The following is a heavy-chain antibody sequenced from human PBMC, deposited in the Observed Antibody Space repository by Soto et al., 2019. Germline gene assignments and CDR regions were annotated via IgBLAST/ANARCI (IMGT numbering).Heavy chain of an antibody. CDR2: VNHSGST. Sequence: QVQLQQWGAGLLKPSKTLSLTCAVYGGSFSGHYWSWIRQPPGKGLEWIGEVNHSGSTNSNPSLKSRVTISADTSKNQFSLKLSSVTAADTALYYCARGNSMIVEVQRDAPDKYYFDSWGQGTLVTVSS. D-gene: IGHD3-22*01. CDR3: ARGNSMIVEVQRDAPDKYYFDS. V-gene: IGHV4-34*01. J-gene: IGHJ4*02. CDR1: GGSFSGHY.